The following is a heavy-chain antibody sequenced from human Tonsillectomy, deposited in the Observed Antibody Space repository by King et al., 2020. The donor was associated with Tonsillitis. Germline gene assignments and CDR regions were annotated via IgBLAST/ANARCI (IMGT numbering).Heavy chain of an antibody. CDR3: AKDVWAPWSSGWPDYYFDH. D-gene: IGHD6-19*01. CDR1: GFTFSNYA. J-gene: IGHJ4*02. V-gene: IGHV3-30*04. CDR2: ISYDGSNK. Sequence: QLVQSGGGVVQPGGSLRLSCAASGFTFSNYAVHWVRQAPGKGLEWVSIISYDGSNKYYADSVKGRFIMSRDNSKNTLYLQMNSLRAEDTAVYYCAKDVWAPWSSGWPDYYFDHWGQGTLVTVSS.